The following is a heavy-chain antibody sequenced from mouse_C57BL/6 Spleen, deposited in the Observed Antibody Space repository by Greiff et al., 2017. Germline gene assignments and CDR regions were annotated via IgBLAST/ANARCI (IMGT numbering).Heavy chain of an antibody. CDR2: FYPGSGSI. J-gene: IGHJ2*01. Sequence: VQLQQSGAELVKPGASVKLSCKASGYTFTEYTIHWVKQRSGQGLEWIGWFYPGSGSIKYNEKFKDKATLTADKSSSTCYMELNRFTSEYAAVYFCARHEERDDGYYGFDYWGQGTTLTVSS. CDR3: ARHEERDDGYYGFDY. V-gene: IGHV1-62-2*01. D-gene: IGHD2-3*01. CDR1: GYTFTEYT.